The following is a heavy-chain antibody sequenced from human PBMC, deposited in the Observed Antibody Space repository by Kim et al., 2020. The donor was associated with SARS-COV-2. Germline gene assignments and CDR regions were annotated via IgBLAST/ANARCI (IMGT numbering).Heavy chain of an antibody. J-gene: IGHJ3*02. Sequence: GGSLRLSCAASGFTFSSYWMHWVRQAPGKGLVWVSRINSDGSSTSYADSVKGRFTISRDNAKNTLYLQMNSLRAEDTAVYYCARERTVLRYFDWGDAFDIWGQGTMVTVSS. CDR2: INSDGSST. CDR1: GFTFSSYW. D-gene: IGHD3-9*01. CDR3: ARERTVLRYFDWGDAFDI. V-gene: IGHV3-74*01.